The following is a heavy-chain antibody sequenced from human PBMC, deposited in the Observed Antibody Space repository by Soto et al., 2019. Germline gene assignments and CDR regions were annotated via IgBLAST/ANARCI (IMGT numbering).Heavy chain of an antibody. D-gene: IGHD3-16*01. J-gene: IGHJ6*02. CDR2: ISYDGSNK. V-gene: IGHV3-30-3*01. Sequence: GGSLRLSCAASGFTFSSYAMHWVRQAPGKGLEWVAVISYDGSNKYYADSVKGRFTISRDNSKNTLYLQMNSLRAEDTAVYYCARDFGKRYYYYSMDVWGQGTTVTVSS. CDR3: ARDFGKRYYYYSMDV. CDR1: GFTFSSYA.